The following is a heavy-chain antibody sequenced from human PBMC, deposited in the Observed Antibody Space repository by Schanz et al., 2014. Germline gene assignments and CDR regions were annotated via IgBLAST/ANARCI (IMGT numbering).Heavy chain of an antibody. CDR1: GGTFSSDT. CDR3: ARDLTVDTGYVVHYYYYGMDV. V-gene: IGHV1-69*08. Sequence: QVHLVQSGAEVKKPGSSVKVSCKASGGTFSSDTFSWVRQAPGQGLEWMGRIVPSLGLAKYEQKFQDKVTITADTSTTTAYMELSGLRSEDTAVYYCARDLTVDTGYVVHYYYYGMDVWGQGTTVTVSS. CDR2: IVPSLGLA. J-gene: IGHJ6*02. D-gene: IGHD5-12*01.